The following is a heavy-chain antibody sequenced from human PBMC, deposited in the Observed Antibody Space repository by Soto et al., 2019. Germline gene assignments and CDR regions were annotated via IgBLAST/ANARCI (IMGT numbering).Heavy chain of an antibody. J-gene: IGHJ5*02. CDR1: GGTFSSYA. CDR3: ARSFGGSWHEGWFDP. D-gene: IGHD6-13*01. CDR2: IIPIFGTA. V-gene: IGHV1-69*13. Sequence: SVKVSCKASGGTFSSYAISWVRQAPGQGLEWMGGIIPIFGTANYAQKFQGRVTITADESTRTAYMELSSLRSEDTAVYYCARSFGGSWHEGWFDPWGQGTLVTVSS.